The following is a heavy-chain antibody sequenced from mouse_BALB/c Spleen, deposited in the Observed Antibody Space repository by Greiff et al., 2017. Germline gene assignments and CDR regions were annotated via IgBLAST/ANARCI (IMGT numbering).Heavy chain of an antibody. J-gene: IGHJ1*01. Sequence: VQLQQSGAELARPGASVKMSCKASGYTFTSYTMHWVKQRPGQGLEWIGYINPSSGYTNYNQKFKDKATLTADKSSSTAYMQLSSLTSEDSAVYYCARFTTATYFDVWGAGTTVTVSS. CDR1: GYTFTSYT. CDR2: INPSSGYT. D-gene: IGHD1-2*01. CDR3: ARFTTATYFDV. V-gene: IGHV1-4*01.